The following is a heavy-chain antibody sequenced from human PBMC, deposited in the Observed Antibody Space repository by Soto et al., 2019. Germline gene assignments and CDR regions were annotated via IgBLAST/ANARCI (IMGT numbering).Heavy chain of an antibody. D-gene: IGHD6-19*01. V-gene: IGHV5-51*01. CDR2: IYPGESDT. J-gene: IGHJ5*02. CDR3: ARTGYSSGWPGLNRFAP. Sequence: GESLKISCEGSGYSFTSYWIGWVRQMPGKGLEWVGVIYPGESDTRYSPSFQGQVTISADKSISTAYLQWSSLKASDTAMYYCARTGYSSGWPGLNRFAPWGQGTLVTVSS. CDR1: GYSFTSYW.